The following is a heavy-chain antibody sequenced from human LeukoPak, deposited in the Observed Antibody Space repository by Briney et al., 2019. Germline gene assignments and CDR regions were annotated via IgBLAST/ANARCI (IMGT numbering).Heavy chain of an antibody. CDR1: DDSLSGYY. J-gene: IGHJ4*02. D-gene: IGHD6-19*01. CDR2: INHSGST. CDR3: ALRGYSSGWVKVYVDN. V-gene: IGHV4-34*01. Sequence: SETLSLTCTVYDDSLSGYYWSWIRHPPGKGLEWIGEINHSGSTDYNPPLKRRVTISLDMSKNQLSLKLSSVTAADTAVYYCALRGYSSGWVKVYVDNWGEGTLVTVSS.